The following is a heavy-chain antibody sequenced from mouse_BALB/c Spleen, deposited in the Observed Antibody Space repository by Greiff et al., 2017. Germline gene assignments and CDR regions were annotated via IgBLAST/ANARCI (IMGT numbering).Heavy chain of an antibody. J-gene: IGHJ1*01. CDR2: INPGSGGT. Sequence: QVQLQQSGAELVRPGTSVKVSCKASGYAFTNYLIEWVKQRPGQGLEWIGVINPGSGGTNYNEKFKGKATLTADKSSSTAYMQLSSLTSDDSAVYYCARHWYFDVWGAGTTVTVSS. V-gene: IGHV1-54*03. CDR1: GYAFTNYL. CDR3: ARHWYFDV.